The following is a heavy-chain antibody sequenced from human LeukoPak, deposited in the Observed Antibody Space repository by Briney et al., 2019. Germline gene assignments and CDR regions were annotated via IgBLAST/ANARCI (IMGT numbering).Heavy chain of an antibody. CDR1: GFTFSSHG. CDR2: IRYDGSNK. V-gene: IGHV3-30*02. J-gene: IGHJ4*02. CDR3: AKVFPGLVDYFGY. D-gene: IGHD3/OR15-3a*01. Sequence: GSLRLSCAASGFTFSSHGMHWVRQAPGQGLGGGAFIRYDGSNKYYADSVKGRFTISRDNSKNTLYLQMNSLRAEDTAVYYCAKVFPGLVDYFGYWGQGTLVTVSS.